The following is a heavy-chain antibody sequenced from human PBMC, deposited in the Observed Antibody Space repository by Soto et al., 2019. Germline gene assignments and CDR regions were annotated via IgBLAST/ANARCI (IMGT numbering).Heavy chain of an antibody. D-gene: IGHD6-6*01. CDR2: IIPIFGTA. V-gene: IGHV1-69*13. CDR3: ARPGDSSSSPYYYYGIDV. J-gene: IGHJ6*02. CDR1: GGTFSSYA. Sequence: SVKVSCKASGGTFSSYAISWVRQAPGQGLEWMGGIIPIFGTANYAQKFQGRVTITADESTSTAYMELSSLRSEDTAVYYCARPGDSSSSPYYYYGIDVWGQGTTVTVSS.